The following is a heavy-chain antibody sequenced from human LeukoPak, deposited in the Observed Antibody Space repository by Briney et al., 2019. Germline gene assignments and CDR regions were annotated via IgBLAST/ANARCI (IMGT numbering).Heavy chain of an antibody. CDR2: IGTAGDT. D-gene: IGHD3-10*01. V-gene: IGHV3-13*01. Sequence: GGSLRLSCAASGFTFSSYDMHWVRQATGKGLEWVSAIGTAGDTYYPGSVKGRFTISRENAKNSLYLQMNSLRAGDTAVYYCARGGSGSYSYYYYGMDVWAKGPRSPSP. J-gene: IGHJ6*02. CDR1: GFTFSSYD. CDR3: ARGGSGSYSYYYYGMDV.